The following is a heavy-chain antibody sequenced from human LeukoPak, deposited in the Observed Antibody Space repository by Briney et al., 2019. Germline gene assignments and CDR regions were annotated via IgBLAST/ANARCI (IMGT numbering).Heavy chain of an antibody. CDR2: ISSSSSYI. J-gene: IGHJ5*02. D-gene: IGHD3-10*01. V-gene: IGHV3-21*01. CDR1: GFTFSSYS. CDR3: AGYYYGSGSDPSGFDP. Sequence: GGSLRLSCAASGFTFSSYSMNWVRQAPGKGLEWVSSISSSSSYIYYADSVKGRFTISRDNAKNSLYLQMNSLRAEDTAVYYCAGYYYGSGSDPSGFDPWGQGTLVTVSS.